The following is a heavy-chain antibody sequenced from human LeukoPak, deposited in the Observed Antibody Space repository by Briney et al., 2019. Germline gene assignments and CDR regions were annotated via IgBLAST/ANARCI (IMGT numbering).Heavy chain of an antibody. Sequence: SETLSLTCTVSGYSISSGYYWGWIRQPPGKGLEWIGSIYHSGSTYYNPSLKSRVTISVDTSKNQFSLKLSSVTAADTAVYYCARMRYYYDSSGYYYFDYWGQGTLVTVSS. D-gene: IGHD3-22*01. J-gene: IGHJ4*02. CDR1: GYSISSGYY. CDR2: IYHSGST. CDR3: ARMRYYYDSSGYYYFDY. V-gene: IGHV4-38-2*02.